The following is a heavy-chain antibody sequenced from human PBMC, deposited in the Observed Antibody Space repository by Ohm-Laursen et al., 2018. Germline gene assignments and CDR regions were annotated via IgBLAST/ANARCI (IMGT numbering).Heavy chain of an antibody. D-gene: IGHD6-19*01. V-gene: IGHV3-7*01. CDR2: IKQDGSEK. Sequence: SLRLSCAASGFTFNTYWMSWVRQAPGKGPEWVASIKQDGSEKHYVDSVKGRFTISKDNGRNSLYLQMNSLRAEDTAVYYCARASSSIAVAGLDYWGQGTLVTVSS. CDR1: GFTFNTYW. J-gene: IGHJ4*02. CDR3: ARASSSIAVAGLDY.